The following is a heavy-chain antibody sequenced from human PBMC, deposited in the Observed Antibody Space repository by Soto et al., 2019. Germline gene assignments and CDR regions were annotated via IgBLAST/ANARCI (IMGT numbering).Heavy chain of an antibody. CDR1: GFTFSSYA. CDR2: ISGNGGST. V-gene: IGHV3-23*01. J-gene: IGHJ6*02. CDR3: AKDDYDFWSGYQPSYYGMDV. D-gene: IGHD3-3*01. Sequence: PGGSLRLSCAASGFTFSSYAMSWVRQAPGKGLEWVSAISGNGGSTYYADSVKGRFTISRDNSKNTLYLQMNSLRTEDTALYYCAKDDYDFWSGYQPSYYGMDVWGQGTTVTVSS.